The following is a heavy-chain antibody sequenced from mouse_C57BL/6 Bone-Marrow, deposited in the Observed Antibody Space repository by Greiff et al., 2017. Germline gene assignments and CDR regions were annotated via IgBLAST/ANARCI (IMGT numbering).Heavy chain of an antibody. CDR1: GYAFSSYW. V-gene: IGHV1-80*01. CDR2: IYPGDGDT. Sequence: QVQLKESGAELVKPGASVKISCKASGYAFSSYWMNWVKQRPGKGLEWIGQIYPGDGDTNYNGKFKGKATLTADKSSSTAYMQLSSLTSEDSAVYFCARWDYDDLYYFDYWGQGTTLTVSS. D-gene: IGHD2-4*01. CDR3: ARWDYDDLYYFDY. J-gene: IGHJ2*01.